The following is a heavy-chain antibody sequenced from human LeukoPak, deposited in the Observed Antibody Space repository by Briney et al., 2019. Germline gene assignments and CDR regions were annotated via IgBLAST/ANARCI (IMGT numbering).Heavy chain of an antibody. Sequence: SETLSLTCTVSGGSISGSSYYWGWIRQPPGKGLEWIGSTYYSGSTYYNPSLKSRVTISVDTSKNQFSLKLNSVTAADTAVYYCARPRGGVGRPFGYWGQGTLVTVSS. V-gene: IGHV4-39*01. CDR2: TYYSGST. D-gene: IGHD3-10*01. CDR1: GGSISGSSYY. J-gene: IGHJ4*02. CDR3: ARPRGGVGRPFGY.